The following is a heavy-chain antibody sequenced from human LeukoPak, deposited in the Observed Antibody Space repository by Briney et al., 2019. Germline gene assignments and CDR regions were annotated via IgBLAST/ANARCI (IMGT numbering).Heavy chain of an antibody. CDR1: GFTFSNAW. CDR2: IKSKTDGGTT. J-gene: IGHJ4*02. Sequence: GGSLRLSCAASGFTFSNAWMSWVRQAPGKGLEWVGRIKSKTDGGTTDCAAPVKGRFTISRDDSKNTLYLQTYSLKTEDTAVYYCTSQHLGYCSSTSCFFDYWGQGTLVTVSS. D-gene: IGHD2-2*01. CDR3: TSQHLGYCSSTSCFFDY. V-gene: IGHV3-15*01.